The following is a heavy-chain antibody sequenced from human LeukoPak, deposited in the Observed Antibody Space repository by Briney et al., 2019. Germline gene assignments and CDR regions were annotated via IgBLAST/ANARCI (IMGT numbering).Heavy chain of an antibody. Sequence: SETLSLTCTVSGGSISSYYWSWIRQPPGKGLEWIGYIYYSGSTNYNPSLKSRVTISVDTSKNQFSLKLSSVTAADPAVYYCARHQVGQIFGVVIPYYYYGMDVWGQGTTVTVSS. CDR3: ARHQVGQIFGVVIPYYYYGMDV. V-gene: IGHV4-59*08. CDR2: IYYSGST. J-gene: IGHJ6*02. CDR1: GGSISSYY. D-gene: IGHD3-3*01.